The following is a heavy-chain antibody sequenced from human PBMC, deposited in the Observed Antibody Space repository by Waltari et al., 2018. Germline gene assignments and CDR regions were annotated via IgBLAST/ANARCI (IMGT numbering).Heavy chain of an antibody. V-gene: IGHV4-39*01. Sequence: QLQLQESGPGLVKPSETLSLSCSVSGDSISRSNYYWGWIRQPPGKGLEWIAGVYYSGTTYDNPSLKSRVTISADTSRNQFYLRLTSVTATDTAVYYCARSSAGMPRWLGDYWGQGILVTVSS. D-gene: IGHD5-12*01. CDR3: ARSSAGMPRWLGDY. CDR2: VYYSGTT. CDR1: GDSISRSNYY. J-gene: IGHJ4*02.